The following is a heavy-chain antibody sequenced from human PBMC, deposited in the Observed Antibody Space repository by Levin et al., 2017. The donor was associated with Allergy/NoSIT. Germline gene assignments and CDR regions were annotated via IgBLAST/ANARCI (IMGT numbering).Heavy chain of an antibody. J-gene: IGHJ4*02. CDR1: GFTVSSYW. V-gene: IGHV3-7*01. Sequence: GGSLRLSCAASGFTVSSYWMTWVRQAPGKGLEWVANIKEDGSEKYYVDSVKGRFTISRDNAKKSLDLQMNSLRVEDTAMYYCARTGEDYWGQGTLVTVSS. D-gene: IGHD7-27*01. CDR3: ARTGEDY. CDR2: IKEDGSEK.